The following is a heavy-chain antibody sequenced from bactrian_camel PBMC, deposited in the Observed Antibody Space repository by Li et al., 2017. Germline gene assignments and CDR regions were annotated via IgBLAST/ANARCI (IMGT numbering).Heavy chain of an antibody. D-gene: IGHD2*01. Sequence: QLVESGGGLVQPGGSLRLSCAASGYTASTYCMGWFRQAPGKEREGVAAIYAGGGGTWYSDSVKGRFTISHDEANNTLSLQMNNLRPEDSAIYYCAADAPHLPCNVVVSTVLRGTRVPNEYNSWGHGTQVTVS. V-gene: IGHV3S28*01. CDR1: GYTASTYC. CDR3: AADAPHLPCNVVVSTVLRGTRVPNEYNS. CDR2: IYAGGGGT. J-gene: IGHJ6*01.